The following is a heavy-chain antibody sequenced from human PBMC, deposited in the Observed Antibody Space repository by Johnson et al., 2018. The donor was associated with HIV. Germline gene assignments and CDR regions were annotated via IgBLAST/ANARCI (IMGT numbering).Heavy chain of an antibody. CDR1: GFTFRSYA. D-gene: IGHD2-15*01. CDR2: ISSSGDTT. CDR3: AKDGGRLRTDAFDI. Sequence: VQLVESGGGVMQPGKSLRLSCEASGFTFRSYAMHWVRQAPGKGLEWVSDISSSGDTTYYTDSVKGRFTISRDNSKNTLYLQMNSLRAEDTAVYYCAKDGGRLRTDAFDIWGQGTMVTVSS. V-gene: IGHV3-23*04. J-gene: IGHJ3*02.